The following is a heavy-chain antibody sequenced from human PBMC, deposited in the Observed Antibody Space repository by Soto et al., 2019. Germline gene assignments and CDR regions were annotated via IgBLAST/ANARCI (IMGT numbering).Heavy chain of an antibody. V-gene: IGHV1-18*04. CDR2: ISAYNGNT. CDR1: GYTFTSYG. CDR3: ARDPYDILTGYNPFYYYYYGMDV. J-gene: IGHJ6*02. Sequence: ASVKVSCKASGYTFTSYGISWVRQAPGQGLEWMGWISAYNGNTNYAQKLQDRVTMTTDTSTSTAYMELRSLRSDDTAVYYCARDPYDILTGYNPFYYYYYGMDVWGQGTTVTVSS. D-gene: IGHD3-9*01.